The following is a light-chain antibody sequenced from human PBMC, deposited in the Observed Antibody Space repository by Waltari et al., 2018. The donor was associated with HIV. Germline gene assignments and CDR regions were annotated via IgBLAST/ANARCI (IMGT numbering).Light chain of an antibody. V-gene: IGLV1-40*01. CDR1: SSNIGAGYA. CDR3: QSYDSNLSGL. J-gene: IGLJ2*01. Sequence: QSDLTQPPSVSAAPGQRVTISCTGSSSNIGAGYAVHCSQQVPGRAPNVVIYGNSNRPAGVHDRFSGSKSGSAASLVITGLQSEDEADYYCQSYDSNLSGLFGGGTKVTVL. CDR2: GNS.